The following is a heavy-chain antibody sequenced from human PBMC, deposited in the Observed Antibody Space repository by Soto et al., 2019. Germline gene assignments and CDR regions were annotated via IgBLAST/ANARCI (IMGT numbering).Heavy chain of an antibody. V-gene: IGHV1-3*01. D-gene: IGHD2-15*01. CDR1: GYTFTSYA. J-gene: IGHJ4*02. CDR3: ARGYCSGGSCYSVDY. Sequence: QVPLVQSGAEVKKPGASVKVSCKASGYTFTSYAMHWVRQAPGQRLEWMGWINAGNGNTKYSQKFQGRVTITRDTSASTAYMELSSLRSEDTAVYYCARGYCSGGSCYSVDYWGQGTLVTVSS. CDR2: INAGNGNT.